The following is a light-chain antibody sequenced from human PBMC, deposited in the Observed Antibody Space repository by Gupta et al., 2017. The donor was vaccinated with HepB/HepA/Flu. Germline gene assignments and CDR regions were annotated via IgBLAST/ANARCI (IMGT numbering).Light chain of an antibody. CDR2: GAS. Sequence: EIVLTQSPGTLSLSPGERATLSCRASQSVSSSYLAWYQQKPGQAPRLLIYGASSRATGIPDRFSGSGSGTDFTLTISRLEPEDFAVYYCQHDSSSPRIFGQGTKVDIK. CDR3: QHDSSSPRI. CDR1: QSVSSSY. J-gene: IGKJ2*02. V-gene: IGKV3-20*01.